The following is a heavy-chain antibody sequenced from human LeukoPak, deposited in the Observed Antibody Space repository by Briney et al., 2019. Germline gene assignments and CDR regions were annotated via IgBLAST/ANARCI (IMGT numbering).Heavy chain of an antibody. J-gene: IGHJ3*02. V-gene: IGHV3-48*04. Sequence: GGSLRLSCAASGFTFSSYSMNWVRQAPGKGLEWVSYTSSSGSTIYYADSVKGRFTISRDNAKNSLYLQMNSLRAEDTAVYYCARESQSAYYFDSSGYEDAFDIWGQGTMVTVSS. CDR2: TSSSGSTI. CDR3: ARESQSAYYFDSSGYEDAFDI. D-gene: IGHD3-22*01. CDR1: GFTFSSYS.